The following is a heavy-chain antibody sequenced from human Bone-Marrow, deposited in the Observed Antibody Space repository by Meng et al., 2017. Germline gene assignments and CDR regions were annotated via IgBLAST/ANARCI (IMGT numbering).Heavy chain of an antibody. CDR3: ARERDYDIWNGYYNTEFDY. V-gene: IGHV3-21*01. CDR1: GFTFSSYS. D-gene: IGHD3-9*01. J-gene: IGHJ4*02. Sequence: GESLKISCAASGFTFSSYSMNWVRQAPGKGLEWVSSISSSSYIYYADSVKGRFTISRNNDKNSLYLQMNSLRAEDTAGYYCARERDYDIWNGYYNTEFDYWGQGTLVTVSS. CDR2: ISSSSYI.